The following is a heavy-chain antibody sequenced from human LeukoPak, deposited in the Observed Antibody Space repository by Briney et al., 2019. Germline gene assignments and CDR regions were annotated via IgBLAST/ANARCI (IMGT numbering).Heavy chain of an antibody. J-gene: IGHJ4*02. CDR3: ARAFLPFSSSTNYVNFDF. CDR1: GFTFSNYA. V-gene: IGHV3-23*01. CDR2: IGGSGGST. Sequence: GGSLRLSCAASGFTFSNYALTWVRQAPGKGLEWVSVIGGSGGSTYYADSVKGRFTMSRDNSKNTLYLQMNSLRAEDTALYYCARAFLPFSSSTNYVNFDFWGQGTLVTASS. D-gene: IGHD6-13*01.